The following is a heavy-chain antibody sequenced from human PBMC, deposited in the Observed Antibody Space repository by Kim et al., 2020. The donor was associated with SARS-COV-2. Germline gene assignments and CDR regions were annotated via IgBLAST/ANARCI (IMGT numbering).Heavy chain of an antibody. CDR3: ARDSGGSGSYPDAFDI. V-gene: IGHV1-3*01. J-gene: IGHJ3*02. D-gene: IGHD3-10*01. Sequence: ASVKVSCKASGYTFTSYAMHWVRQAPGQRLEWMGWINAGNGNTKYSQKFQGRVTITRDTSASTAYMELSSLRSEDTAVYYCARDSGGSGSYPDAFDIWGQGTMVTVSS. CDR1: GYTFTSYA. CDR2: INAGNGNT.